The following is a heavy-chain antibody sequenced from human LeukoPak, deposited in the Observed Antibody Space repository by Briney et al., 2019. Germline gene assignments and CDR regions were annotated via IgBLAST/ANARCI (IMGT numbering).Heavy chain of an antibody. CDR2: ISYDGSNK. J-gene: IGHJ6*02. D-gene: IGHD2-8*01. CDR1: GFTFSSYA. Sequence: GASLRLSCAASGFTFSSYAMHWVRQAPGKGLEWVAVISYDGSNKYYADSVKGRFTISRDNSKNTLYLQMNSLRAEDTAVYYCARDRRGGVYYCYGMDVWGQGTTVTVSS. V-gene: IGHV3-30-3*01. CDR3: ARDRRGGVYYCYGMDV.